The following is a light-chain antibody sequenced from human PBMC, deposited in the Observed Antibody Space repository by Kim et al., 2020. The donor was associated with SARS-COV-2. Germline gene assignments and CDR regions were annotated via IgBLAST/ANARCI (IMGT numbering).Light chain of an antibody. CDR3: VQHDSYPRT. CDR1: QGVRGY. J-gene: IGKJ1*01. Sequence: ASVGDNVTITCRSSQGVRGYLAWYQQHPGKVPKRLIYEGSSLQSGVPSRFSGSGSVAEYTLTINSLQPEDSATYYCVQHDSYPRTFGQGTKVDIK. V-gene: IGKV1-17*03. CDR2: EGS.